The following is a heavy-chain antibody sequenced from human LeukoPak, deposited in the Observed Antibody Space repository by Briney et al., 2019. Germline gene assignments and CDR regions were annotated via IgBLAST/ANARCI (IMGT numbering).Heavy chain of an antibody. D-gene: IGHD3-10*01. CDR1: GFTFSSYE. J-gene: IGHJ4*02. CDR2: ISSSGSTI. CDR3: ARGGESGSYFDY. V-gene: IGHV3-48*03. Sequence: TGGSLRLSCAASGFTFSSYEMNWVRQAPGKGLEWVSYISSSGSTIYYADSVKGRFTISRDNAKNSLYLQMNSLRAEDTAVYYCARGGESGSYFDYWGKGTLVTVSS.